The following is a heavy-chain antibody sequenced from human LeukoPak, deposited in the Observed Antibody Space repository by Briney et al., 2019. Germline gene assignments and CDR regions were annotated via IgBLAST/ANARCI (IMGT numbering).Heavy chain of an antibody. D-gene: IGHD3-22*01. CDR3: ARDEYYYDSSGHDHSWFDP. V-gene: IGHV1-46*01. CDR1: GYTFTSYY. Sequence: ASVKVSCKASGYTFTSYYMHRVRQAPGQGLEWMGIINPSGGSTSYAQKFQGRVTMTRDMSTSTVYMELSSLRSEDTAVYYCARDEYYYDSSGHDHSWFDPWGQGTLVTVSS. J-gene: IGHJ5*02. CDR2: INPSGGST.